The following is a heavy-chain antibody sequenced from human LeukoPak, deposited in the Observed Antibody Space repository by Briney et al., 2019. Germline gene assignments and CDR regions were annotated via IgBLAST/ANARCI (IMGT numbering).Heavy chain of an antibody. V-gene: IGHV3-23*01. CDR2: ISGSGGST. CDR3: ANYRLSSGPY. Sequence: PGGSLRLSCAASGFTFSSYGMHWVRQAPGKGLEWVSAISGSGGSTYYADSVKGRFTISRDNSKNTLYLQMNSLRAEDTAVYYCANYRLSSGPYWGQGTLVTVSS. D-gene: IGHD3-22*01. J-gene: IGHJ4*02. CDR1: GFTFSSYG.